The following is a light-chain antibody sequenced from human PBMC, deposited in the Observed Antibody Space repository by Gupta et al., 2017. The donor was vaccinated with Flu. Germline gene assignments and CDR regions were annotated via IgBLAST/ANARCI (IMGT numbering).Light chain of an antibody. Sequence: QSVLTQSPSSSGTPGQRVTISCSGSSSNIESDYVYWYQQLPGAAPKLLILRNNQRPSGVTGDFSGSKSGPSATLAISGLRSEDEADYYCAAREDKPTSRDIFGGGTRLTVL. CDR3: AAREDKPTSRDI. CDR1: SSNIESDY. CDR2: RNN. V-gene: IGLV1-47*01. J-gene: IGLJ1*01.